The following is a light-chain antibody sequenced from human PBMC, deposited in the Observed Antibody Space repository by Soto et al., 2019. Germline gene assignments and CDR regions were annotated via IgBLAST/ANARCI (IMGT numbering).Light chain of an antibody. CDR3: IKFSPSPPT. V-gene: IGKV2-24*01. CDR2: QVS. CDR1: QSLVYCDGNTY. Sequence: VLTQTPLSSPVTLGQPASISCRSSQSLVYCDGNTYLSWLQQRPGQPPSLLLSQVSNRFSGVPVRFSGSGAATNFTLKISRVDAEAVGIYSCIKFSPSPPTFGQGP. J-gene: IGKJ1*01.